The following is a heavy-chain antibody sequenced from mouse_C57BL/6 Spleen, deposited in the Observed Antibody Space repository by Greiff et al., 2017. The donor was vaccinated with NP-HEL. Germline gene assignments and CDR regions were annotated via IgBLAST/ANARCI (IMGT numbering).Heavy chain of an antibody. Sequence: VQLQQPGAELVKPGASVKMSCKASGYTFTSYWITWVKQRPGQGLEWIGDIYPGSGSTNYNEKFKSKATLTVDTSSSTAYMRLSSLTSEDSAVYYCARSVYYDYAYFDYWGQGTTLTVSS. J-gene: IGHJ2*01. CDR3: ARSVYYDYAYFDY. CDR1: GYTFTSYW. D-gene: IGHD2-4*01. V-gene: IGHV1-55*01. CDR2: IYPGSGST.